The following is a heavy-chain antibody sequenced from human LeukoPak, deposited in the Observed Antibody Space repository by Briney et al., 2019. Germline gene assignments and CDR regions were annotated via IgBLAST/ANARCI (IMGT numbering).Heavy chain of an antibody. D-gene: IGHD6-13*01. CDR3: ARVPYSSRMCGYYYYMDV. J-gene: IGHJ6*03. V-gene: IGHV3-74*01. CDR2: INSDGSST. Sequence: GGFLRLSCAASGFTFSSYWMHWVRQAPGKGLVWVSRINSDGSSTSYADSVKGRFTVSRDNAKNTLYLQMNSLRAEDTAVYYCARVPYSSRMCGYYYYMDVWGKGTTVTISS. CDR1: GFTFSSYW.